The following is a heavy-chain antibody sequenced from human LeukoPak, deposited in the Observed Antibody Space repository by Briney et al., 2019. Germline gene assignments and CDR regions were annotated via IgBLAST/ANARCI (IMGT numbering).Heavy chain of an antibody. J-gene: IGHJ3*01. Sequence: GGSLRLSCAVSGFTFSGFRMSWSRQAPGKGLEWEASINSDGSEGYYADVVKGRFTISRDNAKNSLYLQINSLRAEDTAVHYFARSSYSSSSSVWGQGTMVTVSS. D-gene: IGHD6-6*01. CDR3: ARSSYSSSSSV. CDR2: INSDGSEG. V-gene: IGHV3-7*03. CDR1: GFTFSGFR.